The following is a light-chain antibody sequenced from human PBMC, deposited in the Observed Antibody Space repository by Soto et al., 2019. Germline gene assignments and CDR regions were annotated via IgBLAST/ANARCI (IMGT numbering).Light chain of an antibody. J-gene: IGKJ2*01. CDR3: HNYNSYPYT. CDR2: KAS. Sequence: DIRMTQSPSTLSASVGDRVTITCRASQSISDWLAWYQQTPGKAPKLLIYKASSLHSGVPSRFSGSGSGTEFPLTISILQPADFATFYCHNYNSYPYTFVPGTQLQI. V-gene: IGKV1-5*03. CDR1: QSISDW.